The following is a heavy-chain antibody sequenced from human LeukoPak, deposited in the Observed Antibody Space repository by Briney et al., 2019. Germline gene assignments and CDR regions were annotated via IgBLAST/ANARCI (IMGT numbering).Heavy chain of an antibody. V-gene: IGHV3-48*03. D-gene: IGHD1-1*01. CDR3: ARLRYGYYFDY. CDR2: ISSSRSAI. J-gene: IGHJ4*02. CDR1: GFTLSSYE. Sequence: PGGSLRLSCAASGFTLSSYEMNWVRQAPGKGLEWVSYISSSRSAIYYADSVKGRFTISRDNAKNSLYLQMNSLRGEDTAVYYCARLRYGYYFDYWGQGTLVTVFS.